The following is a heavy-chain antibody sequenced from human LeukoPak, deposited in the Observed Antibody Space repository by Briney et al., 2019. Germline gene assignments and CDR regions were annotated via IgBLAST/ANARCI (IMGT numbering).Heavy chain of an antibody. CDR3: AKVQDFWSGLIDY. CDR2: ISSSSSYI. D-gene: IGHD3-3*01. Sequence: GGSLRLSCAASGFTFSSYSMNWVRQAPGKGLEWVSSISSSSSYIYYADSVKGRFTISRDNAKNSLYLQMNSLRAEDTAVYYCAKVQDFWSGLIDYWGQGTLVTVSS. J-gene: IGHJ4*02. V-gene: IGHV3-21*01. CDR1: GFTFSSYS.